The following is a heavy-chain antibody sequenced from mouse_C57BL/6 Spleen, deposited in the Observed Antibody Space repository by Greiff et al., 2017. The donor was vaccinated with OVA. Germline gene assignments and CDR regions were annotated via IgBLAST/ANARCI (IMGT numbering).Heavy chain of an antibody. CDR3: VRQGITTYYYAMDY. J-gene: IGHJ4*01. D-gene: IGHD2-4*01. Sequence: GGGLVQPKGSLKLSCAASGFSFNTYAMNWVRQAPGKGLEWVARIRSKSNNYATYYADSVKDRFTISRDDSESMLYLQMNNLKTEDTAMYYCVRQGITTYYYAMDYWGQGTSVTVSS. CDR2: IRSKSNNYAT. V-gene: IGHV10-1*01. CDR1: GFSFNTYA.